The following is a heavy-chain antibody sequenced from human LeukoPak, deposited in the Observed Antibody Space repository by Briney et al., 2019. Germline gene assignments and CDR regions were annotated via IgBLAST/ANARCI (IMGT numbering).Heavy chain of an antibody. D-gene: IGHD2-15*01. CDR3: AGSVGYCSGGSCYRVAFDI. V-gene: IGHV1-2*02. CDR2: INPNSGGT. CDR1: GYTFTDYY. J-gene: IGHJ3*02. Sequence: ASVKVSCKASGYTFTDYYMHWVRQAPGQGLEWMGWINPNSGGTNYAQKFQGRVTMTRDTSISTVYIEMSRLRSDDTAVYYCAGSVGYCSGGSCYRVAFDIWGQGTMVTVSS.